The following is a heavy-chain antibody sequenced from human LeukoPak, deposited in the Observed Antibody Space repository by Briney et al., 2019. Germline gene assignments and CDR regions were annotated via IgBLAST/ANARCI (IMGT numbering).Heavy chain of an antibody. CDR2: IYSGGST. D-gene: IGHD3-9*01. V-gene: IGHV3-53*04. CDR1: GFTVSSNY. Sequence: GGSLRLSCAASGFTVSSNYMSWVRQAPGKGLEWVSVIYSGGSTYYADSMKGRFTISRHNSKNTLYLQMNSLRAEDTAVYYCARTYYDILTGYYYFDYWGQGTLVTVSS. CDR3: ARTYYDILTGYYYFDY. J-gene: IGHJ4*02.